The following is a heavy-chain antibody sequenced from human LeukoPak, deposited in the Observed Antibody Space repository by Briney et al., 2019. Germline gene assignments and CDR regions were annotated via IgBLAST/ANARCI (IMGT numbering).Heavy chain of an antibody. V-gene: IGHV4-39*01. D-gene: IGHD3-22*01. CDR3: ARIDSSGYPPHFDY. CDR2: IYYNGST. Sequence: PSETLSLTCTVSGGSISSSSYYWGWIRQPPGKGLEWIGNIYYNGSTYYNPSLKSRVTIFVDTSKNQFSLKLSSVTAADTAVYYCARIDSSGYPPHFDYWGQGTLVTVSS. J-gene: IGHJ4*02. CDR1: GGSISSSSYY.